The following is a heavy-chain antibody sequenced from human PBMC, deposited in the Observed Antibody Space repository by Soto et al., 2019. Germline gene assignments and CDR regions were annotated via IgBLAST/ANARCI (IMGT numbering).Heavy chain of an antibody. CDR2: IYYSGST. Sequence: QVQLQESGPGLVKPSQTLSLTCTVSGGSISSGGYYWSWIRQHPGKGLEWIGCIYYSGSTYYNPSLTVRVTISVDPSKNQFSLKLSSVTAADTAVYYCARSPEATVTAFDYWGQGTLVTVSS. CDR3: ARSPEATVTAFDY. V-gene: IGHV4-31*03. D-gene: IGHD4-17*01. CDR1: GGSISSGGYY. J-gene: IGHJ4*02.